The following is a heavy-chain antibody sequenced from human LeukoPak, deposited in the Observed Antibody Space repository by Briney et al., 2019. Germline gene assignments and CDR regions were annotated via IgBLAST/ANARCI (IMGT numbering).Heavy chain of an antibody. J-gene: IGHJ1*01. CDR1: GGTFSIYA. CDR2: IIPIFGTA. V-gene: IGHV1-69*13. CDR3: ASPNCGGDCYPEYFQH. D-gene: IGHD2-21*02. Sequence: SVNVSCTASGGTFSIYAISWVRQAPGQGLEWMGGIIPIFGTANYAQKFQGRVTITADESTSTAYMELSSLRSEDTAVYYCASPNCGGDCYPEYFQHWGQGTPVTVSS.